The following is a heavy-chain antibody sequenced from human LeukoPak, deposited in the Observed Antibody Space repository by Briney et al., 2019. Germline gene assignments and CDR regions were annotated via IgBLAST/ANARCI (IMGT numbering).Heavy chain of an antibody. V-gene: IGHV1-46*01. CDR2: INPIGGST. Sequence: ASVKLSCKASGYTFSSYFLHWVRQAPGQGLEWMGIINPIGGSTFYAQKFQGRVTMTRDPSTSTVYMGLSDLRSEDTAVYYCARDDPDTVTKYDYWGQGTLVTVSS. CDR1: GYTFSSYF. CDR3: ARDDPDTVTKYDY. J-gene: IGHJ4*02. D-gene: IGHD4-17*01.